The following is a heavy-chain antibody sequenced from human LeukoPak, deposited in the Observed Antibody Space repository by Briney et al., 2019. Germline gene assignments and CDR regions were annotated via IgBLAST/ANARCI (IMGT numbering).Heavy chain of an antibody. V-gene: IGHV3-23*01. CDR3: ARAPAYYYESSGHFDY. D-gene: IGHD3-22*01. CDR2: ISGSGGST. CDR1: GFTFSSYA. Sequence: GGSLRLSCAASGFTFSSYAMSWVRQAPGKGLEWVSAISGSGGSTYYADSVKGRFTISRDNTQNSLYLQMNSLRAEDTAVYYCARAPAYYYESSGHFDYWGQGTLVTVSS. J-gene: IGHJ4*02.